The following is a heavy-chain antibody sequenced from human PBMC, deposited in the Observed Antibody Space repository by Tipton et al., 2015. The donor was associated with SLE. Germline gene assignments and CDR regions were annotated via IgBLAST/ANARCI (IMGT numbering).Heavy chain of an antibody. V-gene: IGHV4-4*08. Sequence: LILSCAASGFTFSNYAMSWVRQAPGKGLEWIGYIYSTGSTNYNPSLKSRVTMSVDTSKKQFSLKMSSVTAADTAVYYCARTNLQGSLVDWYFDLWGRGTLVTVSS. D-gene: IGHD5-24*01. CDR3: ARTNLQGSLVDWYFDL. J-gene: IGHJ2*01. CDR1: GFTFSNYA. CDR2: IYSTGST.